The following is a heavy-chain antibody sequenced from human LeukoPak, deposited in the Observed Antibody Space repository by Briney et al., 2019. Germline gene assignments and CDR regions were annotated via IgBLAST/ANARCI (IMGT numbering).Heavy chain of an antibody. CDR1: GGSISSSSYY. Sequence: SETLSLTCSVSGGSISSSSYYWGWIRQPPGKGLEWIGSMYNVGSTYYNPSLKSRVTISVDTSKNQFSLKLSSVTAADTAVYYCAREAAMVAPFPLIDYWGQGTLVTVSS. D-gene: IGHD5-18*01. CDR2: MYNVGST. CDR3: AREAAMVAPFPLIDY. V-gene: IGHV4-39*02. J-gene: IGHJ4*02.